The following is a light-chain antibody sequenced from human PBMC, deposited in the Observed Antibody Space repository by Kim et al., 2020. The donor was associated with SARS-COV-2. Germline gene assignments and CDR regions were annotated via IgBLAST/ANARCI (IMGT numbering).Light chain of an antibody. CDR2: AAS. V-gene: IGKV1-39*01. CDR1: VRISGY. Sequence: SVGDRVAITSQASVRISGYLNWYRQQPGKAPKLLSYAASSLQSGVPARVSGSGTGTDFALTISSLQPEDFATYFCQQSFTTPLLTFGGGTKVDVK. J-gene: IGKJ4*01. CDR3: QQSFTTPLLT.